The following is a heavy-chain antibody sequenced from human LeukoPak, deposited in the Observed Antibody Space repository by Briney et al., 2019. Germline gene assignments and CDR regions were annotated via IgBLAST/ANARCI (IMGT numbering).Heavy chain of an antibody. Sequence: PSETLSLTCTVSGGSISSSSYYWGWIRQPPGKGLEWIGSIYYSGSTYYNPSLKSRVTISVDTSKNQFSLKLSSATAADTAVYYCARRLLWFGELFGSHFDYWGQGTLVTVSS. CDR2: IYYSGST. CDR3: ARRLLWFGELFGSHFDY. J-gene: IGHJ4*02. V-gene: IGHV4-39*01. D-gene: IGHD3-10*01. CDR1: GGSISSSSYY.